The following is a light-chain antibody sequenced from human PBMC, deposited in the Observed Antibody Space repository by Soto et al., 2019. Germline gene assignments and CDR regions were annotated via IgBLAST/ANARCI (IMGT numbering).Light chain of an antibody. V-gene: IGLV1-40*01. CDR2: GNT. Sequence: QSVLTQPPSVSGAPGQSVTISCTGSSSNIGAGYDVHWYQQLPGTAPKLLMHGNTNRPSGVPDRFSGSKADTSASLAITGRQAEDEADYYCQSYDSSLSGYVFGTGTKLTVL. J-gene: IGLJ1*01. CDR3: QSYDSSLSGYV. CDR1: SSNIGAGYD.